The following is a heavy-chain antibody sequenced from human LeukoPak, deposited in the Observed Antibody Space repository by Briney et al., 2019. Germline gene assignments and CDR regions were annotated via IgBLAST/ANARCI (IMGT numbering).Heavy chain of an antibody. CDR2: INSDGSST. CDR1: GFTFSSYW. Sequence: GGSLRLSCAASGFTFSSYWMHWVRQAPGKGLVWVSRINSDGSSTSYADSVKGRFTISRDNAKNTLYLQMNSLRAEDTAVYYCSRNNWNSPAYNWFDPWGQGTLVTVSS. D-gene: IGHD1-7*01. CDR3: SRNNWNSPAYNWFDP. J-gene: IGHJ5*02. V-gene: IGHV3-74*01.